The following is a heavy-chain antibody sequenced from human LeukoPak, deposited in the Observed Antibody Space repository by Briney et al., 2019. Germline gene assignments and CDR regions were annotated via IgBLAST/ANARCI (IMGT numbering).Heavy chain of an antibody. CDR1: GYGFTSYW. Sequence: GESLKISCRTSGYGFTSYWIAWVRQMPGKGLEWMGVIYPGDSDTRYSPSFQGQVTISADKSIPTAYLQWSSLQASDTAMYYCPRRRYCDNTSCYAGAFAIWGQGTLVTVSS. D-gene: IGHD2-2*01. CDR3: PRRRYCDNTSCYAGAFAI. V-gene: IGHV5-51*01. J-gene: IGHJ3*02. CDR2: IYPGDSDT.